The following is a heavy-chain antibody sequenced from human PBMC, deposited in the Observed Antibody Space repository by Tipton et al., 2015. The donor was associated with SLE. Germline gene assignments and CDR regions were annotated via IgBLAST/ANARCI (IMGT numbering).Heavy chain of an antibody. Sequence: TLSLTCAVSGGSISSGGYSWSWIRQPPGKGLEWIGYIYHSGSTNYNPSLKSRVTISVDTSKNQFSLKLSSVTAADTAVYYCARETNYYDSSMDYWGQGTLVTVSS. V-gene: IGHV4-30-2*01. J-gene: IGHJ4*02. D-gene: IGHD3-22*01. CDR3: ARETNYYDSSMDY. CDR1: GGSISSGGYS. CDR2: IYHSGST.